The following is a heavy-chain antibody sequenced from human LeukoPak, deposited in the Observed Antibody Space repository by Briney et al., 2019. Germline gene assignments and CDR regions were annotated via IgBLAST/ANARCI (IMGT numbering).Heavy chain of an antibody. CDR2: IYHSGST. CDR3: ARATIVRSRDQLLSMYYFDY. D-gene: IGHD2-2*01. J-gene: IGHJ4*02. Sequence: SETLSLTCTGSGGSISSGGYYWRWIRQPPGKGLECIGYIYHSGSTYYNPALKRRVTISVDRSKNQFSLKLSSVTGTDKAVYYCARATIVRSRDQLLSMYYFDYWGQGTLVTVSS. V-gene: IGHV4-30-2*01. CDR1: GGSISSGGYY.